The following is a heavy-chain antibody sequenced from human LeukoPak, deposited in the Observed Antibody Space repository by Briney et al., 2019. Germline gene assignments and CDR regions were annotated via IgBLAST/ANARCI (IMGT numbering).Heavy chain of an antibody. CDR3: ARRDNSWYEVDY. Sequence: GESLKISCKVSGYSFTDDYWIGWVRQMPGKGLEWMGITSPDDSDTRYSPSFQGQVTMSVDKSISTAYLQWSSLKASDTAVYYCARRDNSWYEVDYWGQGTLVTVSS. J-gene: IGHJ4*02. V-gene: IGHV5-51*01. D-gene: IGHD6-13*01. CDR2: TSPDDSDT. CDR1: GYSFTDDYW.